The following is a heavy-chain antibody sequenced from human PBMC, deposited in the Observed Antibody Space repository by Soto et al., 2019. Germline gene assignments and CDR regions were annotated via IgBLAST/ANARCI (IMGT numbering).Heavy chain of an antibody. J-gene: IGHJ6*03. V-gene: IGHV1-8*01. D-gene: IGHD6-13*01. CDR1: GYTFTSYD. Sequence: ASVKVSCKASGYTFTSYDINWVRQATGQGLEWMGWMNPNSGNTGYPQKFQGRVTMTRNTSISTAYMELSSLRSEDTAVYYCARTYSSQSDYYYYYYMDVWGKGTTVTVSS. CDR3: ARTYSSQSDYYYYYYMDV. CDR2: MNPNSGNT.